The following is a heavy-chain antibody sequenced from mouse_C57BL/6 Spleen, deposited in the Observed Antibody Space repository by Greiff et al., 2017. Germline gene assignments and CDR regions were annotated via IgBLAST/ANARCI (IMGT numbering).Heavy chain of an antibody. V-gene: IGHV1-26*01. CDR1: GYTFTDYY. CDR3: ARSRGSAWFAY. Sequence: EVQLQQSGPELVKPGASVKISCKASGYTFTDYYMNWVKQSHGKSLEWIGDINPNNGGTSYNQKFKGKATLTVDKSSSTAYMELRSLTSEVSAVYYCARSRGSAWFAYWGQGTLVTVSA. J-gene: IGHJ3*01. CDR2: INPNNGGT.